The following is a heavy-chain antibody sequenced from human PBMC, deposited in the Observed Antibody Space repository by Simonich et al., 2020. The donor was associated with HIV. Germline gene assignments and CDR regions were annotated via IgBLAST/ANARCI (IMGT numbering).Heavy chain of an antibody. V-gene: IGHV4-38-2*01. J-gene: IGHJ3*02. CDR1: GYSISSGYY. CDR3: ARLFNWNDGSTFDI. Sequence: QVQLQESGPGLVKPSETLSLTCAVSGYSISSGYYWDWIRQPPGKGLGWIGEIYHSGSTKYNPSLKSRVSISVDKSKNEFSLKLSSVTAADTAVYFCARLFNWNDGSTFDIWGQGTMVTVSS. CDR2: IYHSGST. D-gene: IGHD1-20*01.